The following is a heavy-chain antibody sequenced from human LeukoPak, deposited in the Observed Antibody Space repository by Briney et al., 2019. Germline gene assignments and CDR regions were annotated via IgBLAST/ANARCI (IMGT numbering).Heavy chain of an antibody. CDR3: ARARGYSYGYSDY. Sequence: ASVKVSCTASGYTFSSYGINWVRQAPGQGLEWMGWISASNANTDYAQKFQGRVTMTTDTSTTTAYMELRSLRSDDTAVYYCARARGYSYGYSDYWGQGTLVTVSS. V-gene: IGHV1-18*01. CDR1: GYTFSSYG. J-gene: IGHJ4*02. CDR2: ISASNANT. D-gene: IGHD5-18*01.